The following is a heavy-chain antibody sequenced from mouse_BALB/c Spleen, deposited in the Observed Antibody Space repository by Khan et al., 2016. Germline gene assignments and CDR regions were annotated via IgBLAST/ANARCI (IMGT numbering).Heavy chain of an antibody. CDR1: GYAFTNYL. Sequence: QVQLKQSGAELVRPGTSVKVSCKASGYAFTNYLIEWVKQRPGQGLEWIGVINPGSGGTNYNEKFKGKATLTADKSSSTAYMQLSSLTSDDSAVYFCARYDGHYYAMDYWGQGTSVTVSS. D-gene: IGHD2-3*01. CDR3: ARYDGHYYAMDY. V-gene: IGHV1-54*01. J-gene: IGHJ4*01. CDR2: INPGSGGT.